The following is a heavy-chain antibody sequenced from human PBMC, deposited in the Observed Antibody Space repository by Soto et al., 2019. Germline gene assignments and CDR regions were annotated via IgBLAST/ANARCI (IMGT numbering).Heavy chain of an antibody. Sequence: QVQLVQSGAEVKKPGASVKVSCKASGYTFTSYAMHWVRQAPGQRLEWMGWINAGNGNTKYSQKFQGRVTITRDTPASTAYMELSSLRAEDTAVYCCARDLYSSSWYRNWFDPWGQGTLVTVSS. CDR1: GYTFTSYA. V-gene: IGHV1-3*01. D-gene: IGHD6-13*01. CDR2: INAGNGNT. J-gene: IGHJ5*02. CDR3: ARDLYSSSWYRNWFDP.